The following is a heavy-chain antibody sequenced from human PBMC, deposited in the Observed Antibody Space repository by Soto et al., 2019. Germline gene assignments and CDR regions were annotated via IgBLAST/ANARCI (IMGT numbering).Heavy chain of an antibody. CDR3: SLDTGNIYYYQDTWGMDV. Sequence: EVQLVESGGGLVQPGGSLRLSCAASGFTFRTYWMSWVRQAPGKGLEWVGNVNQDGGDNYYYVDSVKGGFTIFSDNADNSVNLQMHNLRVEETDVYYCSLDTGNIYYYQDTWGMDVWGQRTTVFVSS. D-gene: IGHD3-22*01. J-gene: IGHJ6*02. V-gene: IGHV3-7*05. CDR2: VNQDGGDNY. CDR1: GFTFRTYW.